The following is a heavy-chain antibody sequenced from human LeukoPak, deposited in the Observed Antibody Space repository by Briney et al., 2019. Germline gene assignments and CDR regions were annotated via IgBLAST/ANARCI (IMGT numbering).Heavy chain of an antibody. CDR2: IYSGGST. CDR1: GFTVSSNY. J-gene: IGHJ6*03. Sequence: GGSLRLSCAASGFTVSSNYMSWVRQAPGKGLEWVSVIYSGGSTYYADSVKGRFTISRDNAKNSLYLQMNSLRAEDTAVYYCARDESRSAHYMDVWGKGTTVTVSS. CDR3: ARDESRSAHYMDV. V-gene: IGHV3-53*01.